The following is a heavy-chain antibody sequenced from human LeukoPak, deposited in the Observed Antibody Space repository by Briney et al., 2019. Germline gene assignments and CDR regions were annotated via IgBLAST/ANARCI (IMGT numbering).Heavy chain of an antibody. CDR2: ISYDGTNK. D-gene: IGHD1-26*01. Sequence: GGSLRLSCAASGFSFSSYGMHWVRQAPGKGLEWVAVISYDGTNKDYADSVKGRFTISRDNAKNSLYLQMSSLKTEDTAVYYCVRAGLRATPYYFDYWGQGTLVTVSS. CDR3: VRAGLRATPYYFDY. CDR1: GFSFSSYG. V-gene: IGHV3-30*03. J-gene: IGHJ4*02.